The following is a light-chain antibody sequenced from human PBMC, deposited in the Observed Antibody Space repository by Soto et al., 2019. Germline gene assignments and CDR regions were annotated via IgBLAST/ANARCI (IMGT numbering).Light chain of an antibody. J-gene: IGLJ3*02. V-gene: IGLV2-14*01. CDR2: EVI. Sequence: QSALTQPASVSGSPGQSIAISCTGTSSDVGGYDYVSWFQQHPGRDPKLLIYEVINRTSGVSTRFSGSKSGNTASLTISGLQAADEADFYCTSFTSSKTWVFGGGTQLTVL. CDR1: SSDVGGYDY. CDR3: TSFTSSKTWV.